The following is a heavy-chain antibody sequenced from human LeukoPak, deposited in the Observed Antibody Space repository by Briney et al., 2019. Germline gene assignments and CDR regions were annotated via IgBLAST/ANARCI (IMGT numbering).Heavy chain of an antibody. V-gene: IGHV3-23*01. D-gene: IGHD2-8*01. Sequence: GGSLRLSCAASGFTFSSYAMSWVRRAPGKGLEWVSSVVGSGGGAYHADSMKGRFTISTDNSKNTLYLQMDSLRAEDTAVYYCAKRGPNYYFDYWGQGTLVTVSS. CDR3: AKRGPNYYFDY. CDR1: GFTFSSYA. J-gene: IGHJ4*02. CDR2: VVGSGGGA.